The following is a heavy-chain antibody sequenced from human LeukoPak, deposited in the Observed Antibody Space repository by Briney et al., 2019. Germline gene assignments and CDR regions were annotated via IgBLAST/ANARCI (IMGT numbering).Heavy chain of an antibody. D-gene: IGHD1-1*01. V-gene: IGHV4-61*03. Sequence: SETLSLTCTVSGYSISSGYYWAWIRQPPGKGLEWIGYVDHTGSTNFNPSLNGRVSISRDTTKNLFSLRLRSVTAADTAVYFCARGRVSSSTWYSTYYNYFYMDVWGKGTTVTVSS. J-gene: IGHJ6*03. CDR3: ARGRVSSSTWYSTYYNYFYMDV. CDR1: GYSISSGYY. CDR2: VDHTGST.